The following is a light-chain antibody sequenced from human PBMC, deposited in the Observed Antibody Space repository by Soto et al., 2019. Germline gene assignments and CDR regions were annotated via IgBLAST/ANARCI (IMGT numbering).Light chain of an antibody. CDR1: QSVSRN. J-gene: IGKJ3*01. V-gene: IGKV3-11*01. CDR3: QQRSNWAT. CDR2: DAS. Sequence: EIVLTQSPATLCLSPGERATLSCRASQSVSRNLACYQQKPGQAPRLLIYDASNRATGIPARFSASGSVTAFTLTISSLEPEDFAVYYCQQRSNWATFGPGTKVDI.